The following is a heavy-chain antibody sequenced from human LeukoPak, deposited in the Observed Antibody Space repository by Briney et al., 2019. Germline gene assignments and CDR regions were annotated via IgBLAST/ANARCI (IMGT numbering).Heavy chain of an antibody. CDR1: GFTFSTYA. V-gene: IGHV3-30*02. D-gene: IGHD2-15*01. CDR2: IRFDGSNK. CDR3: ARHRSGGSQDDAFDI. J-gene: IGHJ3*02. Sequence: GGSLRLSCAASGFTFSTYAMHWVRQAPGKGLEWVAFIRFDGSNKYYADSVKGRFTISRDNSKNTLDLQMNTLRAADTAVYYCARHRSGGSQDDAFDIWGQGTMVTVSS.